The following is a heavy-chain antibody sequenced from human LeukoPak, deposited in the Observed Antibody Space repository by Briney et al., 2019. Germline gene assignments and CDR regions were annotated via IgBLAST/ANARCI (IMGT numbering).Heavy chain of an antibody. V-gene: IGHV4-59*01. CDR2: IYYSGTT. Sequence: SETLSLTCTVSDVSFSTYYWSWIRQPPGKGLEWIGYIYYSGTTNYNPSLKSRVTISVDTSKSQFSLRLSSVTAADTAVYYCARDGGSGGRLFDSWGQGTLVTVSS. J-gene: IGHJ4*02. D-gene: IGHD2-15*01. CDR3: ARDGGSGGRLFDS. CDR1: DVSFSTYY.